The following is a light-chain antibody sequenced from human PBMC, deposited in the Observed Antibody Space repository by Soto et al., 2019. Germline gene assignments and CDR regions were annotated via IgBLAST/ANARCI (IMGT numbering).Light chain of an antibody. V-gene: IGKV1D-12*01. CDR1: QGIGRW. CDR2: DAS. CDR3: QQADSFPLT. Sequence: DIQMTQSPSSVSASIGDRVTITCRASQGIGRWLAWYQQKPGKAPKLLIYDASSLQSGVPSRFSGSGSGTDFTLTIDILQPEDFETYFCQQADSFPLTFGGGTKVDIK. J-gene: IGKJ4*01.